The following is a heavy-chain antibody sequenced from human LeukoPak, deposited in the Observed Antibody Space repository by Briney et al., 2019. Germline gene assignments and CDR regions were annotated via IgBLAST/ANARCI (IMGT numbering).Heavy chain of an antibody. J-gene: IGHJ4*02. CDR2: ISSSSSYI. CDR3: ARIPSLATVKYYFDY. CDR1: GFTFSSYS. V-gene: IGHV3-21*01. Sequence: GGSLRLSCAASGFTFSSYSMNWVRQAPGKGLEWVSSISSSSSYIYYADSVKGRFTISRDNAKNSLYLQMNSLRAEDTAVYYCARIPSLATVKYYFDYWGQGTLVTVSS. D-gene: IGHD4-17*01.